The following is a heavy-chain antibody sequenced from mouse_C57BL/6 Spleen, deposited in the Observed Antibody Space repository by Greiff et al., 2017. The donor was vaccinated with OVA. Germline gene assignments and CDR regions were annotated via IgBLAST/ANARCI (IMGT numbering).Heavy chain of an antibody. CDR1: GYAFSSSW. CDR3: APLYYGSFAY. Sequence: QVQLKESGPELVKPGASVKISCKASGYAFSSSWMNWVKQRPGKGLEWIGRIYPGDGDTNYNGKFKGKATLTADKSASTAYMQLSSLTSEDAAVYCCAPLYYGSFAYWGKGTLVTVSA. CDR2: IYPGDGDT. V-gene: IGHV1-82*01. J-gene: IGHJ3*01. D-gene: IGHD2-2*01.